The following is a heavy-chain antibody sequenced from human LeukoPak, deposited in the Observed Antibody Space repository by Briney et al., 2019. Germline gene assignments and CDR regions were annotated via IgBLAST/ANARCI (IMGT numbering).Heavy chain of an antibody. CDR2: IYDSGST. Sequence: SETLSLTCTVSGRFINSYYWSWLRQPPGKGLEWIGNIYDSGSTNYNPSLKSRVTISVDTSKNQCSLKLSSVTAADSVIDYSARQSISGSSLSYFDYWGQGTLVNVSS. CDR1: GRFINSYY. J-gene: IGHJ4*02. D-gene: IGHD3-22*01. CDR3: ARQSISGSSLSYFDY. V-gene: IGHV4-59*01.